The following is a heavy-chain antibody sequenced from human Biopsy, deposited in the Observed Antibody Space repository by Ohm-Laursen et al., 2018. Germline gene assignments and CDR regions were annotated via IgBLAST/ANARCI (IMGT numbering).Heavy chain of an antibody. V-gene: IGHV4-39*01. J-gene: IGHJ5*02. CDR1: GDSISASTTSY. CDR3: ARHPTGFWFDP. CDR2: IYNSETT. Sequence: SDTLSLTCSVSGDSISASTTSYWAWLRQPPGKGLEWIGSIYNSETTFYNPSLKSRVAISVDTSTNQFSLKVSSVTPADTALYYCARHPTGFWFDPWGHGTLVTVSS.